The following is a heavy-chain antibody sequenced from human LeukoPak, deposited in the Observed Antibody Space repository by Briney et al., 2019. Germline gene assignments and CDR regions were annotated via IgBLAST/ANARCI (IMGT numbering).Heavy chain of an antibody. Sequence: GGSLRLSCAASGFTFNSYAMHWVRQAPGKGLEWVAVISYDGSNKYYADSVKGRFTISRDNSKNTLYLQMNSLRAEDTAVYYCARGGYYGSGSSITYYYYGMDVWGQGTTVTVSS. D-gene: IGHD3-10*01. CDR3: ARGGYYGSGSSITYYYYGMDV. V-gene: IGHV3-30-3*01. J-gene: IGHJ6*02. CDR1: GFTFNSYA. CDR2: ISYDGSNK.